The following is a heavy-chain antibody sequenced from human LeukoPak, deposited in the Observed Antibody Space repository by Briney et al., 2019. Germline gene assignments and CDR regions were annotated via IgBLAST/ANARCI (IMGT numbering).Heavy chain of an antibody. CDR3: ARDVDYYDSSGYGDAFDI. Sequence: GGSLRLSCAASVLTVSSNYMSWVRQAPGKGLEWVSVIYSGGSTYYAGCVKGRLTIPRENSKYTLYLQMNSPRAEDTAVYYCARDVDYYDSSGYGDAFDIWGRGTMVTVSS. V-gene: IGHV3-53*01. CDR2: IYSGGST. D-gene: IGHD3-22*01. J-gene: IGHJ3*02. CDR1: VLTVSSNY.